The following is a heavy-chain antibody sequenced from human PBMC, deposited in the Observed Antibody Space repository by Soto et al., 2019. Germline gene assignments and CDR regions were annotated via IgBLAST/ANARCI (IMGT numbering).Heavy chain of an antibody. D-gene: IGHD2-15*01. CDR3: AIRYGGGSHYYAIEY. Sequence: PGGSLRLSCAASGFTFDDYAMHWVRQAPGKGLEWVSGISGSGGTTYYADSVKGRFTISRDSSKNTLSLQMNSLRAEDTALYYCAIRYGGGSHYYAIEYWGQGTLVTVSS. J-gene: IGHJ4*02. CDR2: ISGSGGTT. V-gene: IGHV3-23*01. CDR1: GFTFDDYA.